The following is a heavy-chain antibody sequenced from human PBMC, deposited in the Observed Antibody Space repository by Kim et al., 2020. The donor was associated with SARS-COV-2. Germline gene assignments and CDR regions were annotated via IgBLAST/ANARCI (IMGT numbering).Heavy chain of an antibody. V-gene: IGHV3-11*06. Sequence: RFTISRDNAKNSLYLQMNSLRAEDTAVYYCARDRITMVRGETTHLYYFDYWGQGTLVTVSS. CDR3: ARDRITMVRGETTHLYYFDY. J-gene: IGHJ4*02. D-gene: IGHD3-10*01.